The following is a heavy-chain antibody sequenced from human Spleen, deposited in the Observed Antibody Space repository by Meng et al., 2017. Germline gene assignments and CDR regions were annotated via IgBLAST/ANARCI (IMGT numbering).Heavy chain of an antibody. Sequence: GESLKISCAGSGFTFSNYDMNWVRQAPGKGLEWVSYISQSGTTMYYADSVKGRFTISRDNAKNSLYLQMNSLRAEDTAVYYCARENGYYWGHGTLVTVSS. D-gene: IGHD6-13*01. CDR2: ISQSGTTM. V-gene: IGHV3-48*03. CDR1: GFTFSNYD. CDR3: ARENGYY. J-gene: IGHJ4*01.